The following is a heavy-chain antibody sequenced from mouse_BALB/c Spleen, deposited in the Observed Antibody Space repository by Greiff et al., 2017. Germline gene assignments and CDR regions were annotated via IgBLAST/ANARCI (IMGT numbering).Heavy chain of an antibody. D-gene: IGHD1-1*01. CDR1: GYTFTSYT. V-gene: IGHV1-4*02. CDR3: ARSGLNYYGSSYGFAY. J-gene: IGHJ3*01. Sequence: QVQLQQSAAELARPGASVKMSCKASGYTFTSYTMHWVKQRPGQGLEWIGYINPSSGYTEYNQKFKDKTTLTADKSSSTAYMQLSSLTSEDSAVYYCARSGLNYYGSSYGFAYWGQGTLVTVSA. CDR2: INPSSGYT.